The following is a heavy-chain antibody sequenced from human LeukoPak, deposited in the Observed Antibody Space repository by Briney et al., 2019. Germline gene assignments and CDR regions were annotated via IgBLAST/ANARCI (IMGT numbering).Heavy chain of an antibody. Sequence: PSETLSLTCAVYGGSFSGYYWSWIRQPPGKGLEWIGEINHSGSTNYNPSLKSRVTISVDTSKNQFSLKLSSVTAADTAVYHCASIIAARRNYYYYYYMDVWGKGTTVTVSS. CDR2: INHSGST. CDR1: GGSFSGYY. CDR3: ASIIAARRNYYYYYYMDV. J-gene: IGHJ6*03. D-gene: IGHD6-6*01. V-gene: IGHV4-34*01.